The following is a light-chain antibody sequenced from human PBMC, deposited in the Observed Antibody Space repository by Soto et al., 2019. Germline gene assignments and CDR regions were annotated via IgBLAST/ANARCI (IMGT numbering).Light chain of an antibody. V-gene: IGLV3-21*02. CDR1: NIGSRS. CDR2: DDR. J-gene: IGLJ3*02. Sequence: SYELTQPRSVSVAPGQTARITCGGDNIGSRSVHWYQQKPGQAPVLVVYDDRDRPSGIPDRFSGSNSGNTATLTISRVEAGDEADFYCQVWISDHLVFGGGTKLTV. CDR3: QVWISDHLV.